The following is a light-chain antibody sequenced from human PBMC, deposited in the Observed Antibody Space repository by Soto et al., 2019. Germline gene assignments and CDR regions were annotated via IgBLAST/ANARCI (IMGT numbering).Light chain of an antibody. CDR1: SSDVGGYNY. V-gene: IGLV2-14*01. Sequence: QSVLTQPASVSGSPGQSITISCTGTSSDVGGYNYVSCYQQHPGKAPKLMIYDVSNRPSGVSNRFSGSKSGNTASLTISGLQAEDEADYYCSSYTSSSTLVVFGTGTKVTVL. CDR3: SSYTSSSTLVV. CDR2: DVS. J-gene: IGLJ1*01.